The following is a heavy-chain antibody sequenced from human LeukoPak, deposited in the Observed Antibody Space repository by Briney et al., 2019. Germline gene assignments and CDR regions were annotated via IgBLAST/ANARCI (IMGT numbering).Heavy chain of an antibody. CDR3: ARNYDVLTGYPYYFDH. J-gene: IGHJ4*02. V-gene: IGHV3-21*01. CDR2: ITAGGSFK. D-gene: IGHD3-9*01. Sequence: PGGSLRLSCAASGFTFSSYAMSWVRQAPGKGLDWVSSITAGGSFKYYADSVEGRFTISRDNAKNSLYLQMSSLTPEDTAVYYCARNYDVLTGYPYYFDHWGQGILVTVSS. CDR1: GFTFSSYA.